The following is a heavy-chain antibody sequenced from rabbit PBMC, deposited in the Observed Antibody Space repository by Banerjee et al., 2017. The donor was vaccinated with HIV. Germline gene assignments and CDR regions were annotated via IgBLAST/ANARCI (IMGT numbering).Heavy chain of an antibody. Sequence: QQQLEESGGGLVKPGGTLTLTCKASGIDFSSYYYMCWVRQAPGKGLEWIACINTSSGSTVYATWAKGRFTISRTSSTTVALQMTSLTAADTATYFCARDLAGVIGCNFDLWGPGTLVTVS. CDR1: GIDFSSYYY. J-gene: IGHJ4*01. CDR3: ARDLAGVIGCNFDL. CDR2: INTSSGST. V-gene: IGHV1S45*01. D-gene: IGHD4-1*01.